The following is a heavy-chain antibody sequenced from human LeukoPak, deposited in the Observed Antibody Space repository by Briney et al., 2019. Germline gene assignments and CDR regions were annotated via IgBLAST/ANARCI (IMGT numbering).Heavy chain of an antibody. Sequence: SETLSLTCTVSGGSISSSSYYWGWIRQPPGKGLEWIGSIYYSGSTYYNPSLKSRVTISVDTSKNQFSLKLSSVTAADTAVYYCARRRRYCSSTSCYNRFDPWGQGTLVTVSS. J-gene: IGHJ5*02. CDR1: GGSISSSSYY. CDR3: ARRRRYCSSTSCYNRFDP. D-gene: IGHD2-2*01. V-gene: IGHV4-39*01. CDR2: IYYSGST.